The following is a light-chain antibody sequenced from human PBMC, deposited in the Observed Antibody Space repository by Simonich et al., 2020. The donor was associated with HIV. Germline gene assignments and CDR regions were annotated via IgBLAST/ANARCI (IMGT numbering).Light chain of an antibody. CDR1: QSVSSSF. V-gene: IGKV3D-20*01. CDR3: QQYGSSPT. CDR2: DTS. Sequence: EIVMTQSPATLSVSPGERATLSCRASQSVSSSFLAWYQQKPGLAPRLLIYDTSNRATGIPDRFSGSGSGTDFTLTISRLEPEDFAVYYCQQYGSSPTFGGGTKVEIK. J-gene: IGKJ4*01.